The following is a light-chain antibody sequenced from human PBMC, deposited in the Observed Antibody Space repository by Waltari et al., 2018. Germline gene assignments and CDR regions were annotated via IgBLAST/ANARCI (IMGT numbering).Light chain of an antibody. CDR2: EVS. Sequence: QSALTQPPSASGSPGQSVTISCTGTSSDVGSYNYVSWFQQHPGKAPTLMIYEVSKRPAGVPDRFSGSKSGNTASLTVSGLQAEDEADYYCSSYAASNNFQVVFGGGTTLTVL. J-gene: IGLJ2*01. CDR3: SSYAASNNFQVV. CDR1: SSDVGSYNY. V-gene: IGLV2-8*01.